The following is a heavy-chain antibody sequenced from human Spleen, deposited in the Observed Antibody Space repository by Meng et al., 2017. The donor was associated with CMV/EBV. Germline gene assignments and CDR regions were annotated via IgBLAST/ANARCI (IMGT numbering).Heavy chain of an antibody. CDR2: ISYDGSNK. Sequence: GESLKISCAASGFTFSSYWMSWVRQAPGKGLEWVAVISYDGSNKNYADSVKGRFTISRDNSKNTLYLQMNSLRAEDTAVYYCAKDRGGSCGLDRGNYGMDVWGQGTTVTVSS. J-gene: IGHJ6*02. D-gene: IGHD6-13*01. CDR1: GFTFSSYW. CDR3: AKDRGGSCGLDRGNYGMDV. V-gene: IGHV3-30*18.